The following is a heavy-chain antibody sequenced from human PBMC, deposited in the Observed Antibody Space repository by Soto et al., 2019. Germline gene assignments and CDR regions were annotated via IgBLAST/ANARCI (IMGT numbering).Heavy chain of an antibody. CDR2: IIPILGIA. Sequence: ASVKVSCKASGGTFSSYTISWVRQAPGQGLEWMGRIIPILGIANYAQKFQGRVTITADKSTSTAYMELSSLRSEDTAVYYCARGGSSYDILTGPYWGQGTLVTVSS. D-gene: IGHD3-9*01. CDR3: ARGGSSYDILTGPY. CDR1: GGTFSSYT. V-gene: IGHV1-69*02. J-gene: IGHJ4*02.